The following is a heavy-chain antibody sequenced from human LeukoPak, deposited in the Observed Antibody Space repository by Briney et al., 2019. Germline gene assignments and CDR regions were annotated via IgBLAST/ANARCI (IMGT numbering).Heavy chain of an antibody. CDR1: GGSISSGAYY. CDR3: ARGDVVAATFADY. V-gene: IGHV4-31*03. Sequence: SETLSLTCTVSGGSISSGAYYWSWIRQHPGKGLEWIGYIYYSGSTYYNPSLKSRVTISVDTSKNQFSLKLSSVTAADTAVYYCARGDVVAATFADYWGQGTLVTVSS. CDR2: IYYSGST. D-gene: IGHD2-15*01. J-gene: IGHJ4*02.